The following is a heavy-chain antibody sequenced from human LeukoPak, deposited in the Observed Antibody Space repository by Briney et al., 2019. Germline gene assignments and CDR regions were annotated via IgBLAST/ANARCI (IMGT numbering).Heavy chain of an antibody. CDR3: ARRPHGGSYSRRGAFDI. J-gene: IGHJ3*02. D-gene: IGHD1-26*01. V-gene: IGHV5-51*01. Sequence: GESLKISCKGSGYSFTNYWIGWVRQMPGKGLKWMGIIYPGDSDTRYSPSFQGQVTISADKSISTAYLQWSSLKASDTAMYYCARRPHGGSYSRRGAFDIWGQGTMVTVSS. CDR1: GYSFTNYW. CDR2: IYPGDSDT.